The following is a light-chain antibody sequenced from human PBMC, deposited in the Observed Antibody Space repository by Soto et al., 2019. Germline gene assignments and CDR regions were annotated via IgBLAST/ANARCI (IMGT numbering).Light chain of an antibody. J-gene: IGKJ1*01. Sequence: EIVMTQSPATLSVSPGGRATLSCRASQSISDTLAWYQQKPGQAPRLLIHGASTRAPGFPARFSGSGSGTDFTLIISSLQSEDFAVYYCQQYNNWPWTFGQGTKVDI. CDR1: QSISDT. V-gene: IGKV3-15*01. CDR3: QQYNNWPWT. CDR2: GAS.